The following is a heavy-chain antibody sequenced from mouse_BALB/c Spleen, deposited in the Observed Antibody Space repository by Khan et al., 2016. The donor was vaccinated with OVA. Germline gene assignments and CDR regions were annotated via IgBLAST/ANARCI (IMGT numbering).Heavy chain of an antibody. D-gene: IGHD1-1*01. Sequence: IQLVQSGPELVKPGASVKMSCKASGYTFTSYVMHWVKQKPRQGLEWIGYISPNSDGSKYNEKFRGKATLTSDKSSSKAYMELSSLTSDDSAVYYCLRSLFYYGSAYEGFAYWGQGTLVTVSA. CDR1: GYTFTSYV. J-gene: IGHJ3*01. V-gene: IGHV1S136*01. CDR3: LRSLFYYGSAYEGFAY. CDR2: ISPNSDGS.